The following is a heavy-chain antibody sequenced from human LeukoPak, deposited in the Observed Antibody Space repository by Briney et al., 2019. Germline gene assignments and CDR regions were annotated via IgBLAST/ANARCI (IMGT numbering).Heavy chain of an antibody. D-gene: IGHD3-9*01. CDR3: AREVYDILTGYPS. V-gene: IGHV4-61*02. CDR1: GGSISSGSYY. J-gene: IGHJ4*02. Sequence: SETLSLTCTVSGGSISSGSYYWSWIWQPAGKGLEWIGRIYTSGSTNYNPSLKSRVTISVDTSKNQFSLKLSSVTAADTAVYYCAREVYDILTGYPSWGQGTLVTVSS. CDR2: IYTSGST.